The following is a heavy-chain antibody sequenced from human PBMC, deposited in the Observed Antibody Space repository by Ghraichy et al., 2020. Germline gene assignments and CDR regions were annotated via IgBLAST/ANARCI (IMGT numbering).Heavy chain of an antibody. J-gene: IGHJ4*02. CDR2: IHSGVAT. V-gene: IGHV3-53*01. D-gene: IGHD1-20*01. CDR3: ARGLEYNWNDLGY. CDR1: GFTVSNNY. Sequence: GGSLRLYCAASGFTVSNNYMNWVRQAPGKGLEWVSTIHSGVATYYADSVKGRFTISRDNSKNTLYLQMNSLRVEDTAVYYCARGLEYNWNDLGYWGQGTLVTVSS.